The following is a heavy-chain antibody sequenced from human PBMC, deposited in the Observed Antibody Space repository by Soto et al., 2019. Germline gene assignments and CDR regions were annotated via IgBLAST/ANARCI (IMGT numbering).Heavy chain of an antibody. CDR1: GFSFSSYA. D-gene: IGHD2-15*01. CDR3: SKVGRVGGGSRPLGY. J-gene: IGHJ1*01. Sequence: GGSLRLSCAASGFSFSSYAMSWVRQAPKKGLERVSAISGSGKTPYYADSVKFRFTISRDNSESTLYLQMNSLRAEYKAVYYCSKVGRVGGGSRPLGYWGQGTLVTVSS. CDR2: ISGSGKTP. V-gene: IGHV3-23*01.